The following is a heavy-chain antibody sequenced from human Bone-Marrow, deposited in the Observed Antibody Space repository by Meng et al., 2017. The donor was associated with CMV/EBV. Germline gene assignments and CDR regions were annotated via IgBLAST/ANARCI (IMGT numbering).Heavy chain of an antibody. CDR3: ARAQLITLFEGWFDP. V-gene: IGHV1-2*02. Sequence: ASVKVSCKASGYTFANYYLHWLRQAPGQGLEWLGWINPNSGVTKYAQRFQDRVTMTRDTSISTAYMDHSSLKSDDTALYYCARAQLITLFEGWFDPWGQGTLVTVSS. D-gene: IGHD3-3*01. CDR2: INPNSGVT. CDR1: GYTFANYY. J-gene: IGHJ5*02.